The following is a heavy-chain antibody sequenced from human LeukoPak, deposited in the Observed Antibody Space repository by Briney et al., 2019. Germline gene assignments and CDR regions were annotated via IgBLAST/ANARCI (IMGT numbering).Heavy chain of an antibody. CDR2: VFHSGST. D-gene: IGHD6-19*01. Sequence: SETLSLTCSVSGDSISSNEWWSWVRQPPGQGLEWIGEVFHSGSTNYNPSLKSRVTISIDKSKNQFSLEVTSVTAADTAIYYCARDLAVAGTNYFDFWGQGVLVTVSS. V-gene: IGHV4-4*02. CDR1: GDSISSNEW. CDR3: ARDLAVAGTNYFDF. J-gene: IGHJ4*02.